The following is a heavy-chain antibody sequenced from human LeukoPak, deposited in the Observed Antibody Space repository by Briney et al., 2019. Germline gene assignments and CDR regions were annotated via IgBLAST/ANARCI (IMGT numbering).Heavy chain of an antibody. V-gene: IGHV3-7*01. J-gene: IGHJ4*02. Sequence: GGSLRLSRAASGFTFSSYWMSWVRQAPGKGLEWVANIKQDGSEKYYVDSVKGRFTISRDNAKNSLYLQMNSLRAEDTAVYYCARVGAAAAFDYWGQGTLVTVSS. CDR3: ARVGAAAAFDY. CDR2: IKQDGSEK. D-gene: IGHD6-13*01. CDR1: GFTFSSYW.